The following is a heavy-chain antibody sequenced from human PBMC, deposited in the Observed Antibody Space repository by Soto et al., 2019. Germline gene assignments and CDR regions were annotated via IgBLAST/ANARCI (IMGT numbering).Heavy chain of an antibody. CDR2: ISAYNGNT. CDR1: GYTFTSYG. Sequence: QVQLVQSGAEVKKPGASVKVSCKASGYTFTSYGISWVRQAPGQGLEWMGWISAYNGNTNYAQKLQGRVTMTTDTSTSRAYRELRSLRSDDTAGYYCAREIRSYYYGSGRPISPWGQGTLVTVSS. D-gene: IGHD3-10*01. CDR3: AREIRSYYYGSGRPISP. V-gene: IGHV1-18*01. J-gene: IGHJ5*02.